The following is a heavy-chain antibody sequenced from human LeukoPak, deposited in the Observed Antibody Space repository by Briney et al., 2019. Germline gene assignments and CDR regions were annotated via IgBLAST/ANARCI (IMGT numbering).Heavy chain of an antibody. CDR1: GYTFTGYY. CDR2: INPNSGGT. Sequence: ASVKVSCKASGYTFTGYYMHWVRQAPGQGLEWMGWINPNSGGTNYAQKFQGRVTMTRDTSISTAYMELSRLRSDDTAVYYRARDFGYDSSGYYRDYWGQGTLVTVSS. V-gene: IGHV1-2*02. D-gene: IGHD3-22*01. CDR3: ARDFGYDSSGYYRDY. J-gene: IGHJ4*02.